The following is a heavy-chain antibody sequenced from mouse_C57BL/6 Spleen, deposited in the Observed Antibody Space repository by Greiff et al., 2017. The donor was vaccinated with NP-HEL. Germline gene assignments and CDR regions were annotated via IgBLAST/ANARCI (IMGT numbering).Heavy chain of an antibody. J-gene: IGHJ3*01. CDR1: GYTFTSYW. CDR2: IDPSDSYT. CDR3: ARTEEGFAY. V-gene: IGHV1-69*01. Sequence: QVHVKQPGAELVMPGASVKLSCKASGYTFTSYWMHWVKQRPGQGLEWIGEIDPSDSYTNYNQKFKGKSTLTVDKSSSTAYMQLSSLTSEDSAVYYCARTEEGFAYWGQGTLVTVSA.